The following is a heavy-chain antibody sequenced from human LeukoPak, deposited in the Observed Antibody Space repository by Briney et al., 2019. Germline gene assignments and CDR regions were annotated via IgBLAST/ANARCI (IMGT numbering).Heavy chain of an antibody. Sequence: SETLSLICTVSGGSINSSSYYWGWLRQPPGKGLEWIGSIYYRGSTYYNPSLKSRVTISVDTSKNQFSLKLSSVAAADTAVYYCARTYYYGSGSYFRPYWFDPWGQGTLVTVSS. CDR2: IYYRGST. CDR3: ARTYYYGSGSYFRPYWFDP. J-gene: IGHJ5*02. D-gene: IGHD3-10*01. V-gene: IGHV4-39*07. CDR1: GGSINSSSYY.